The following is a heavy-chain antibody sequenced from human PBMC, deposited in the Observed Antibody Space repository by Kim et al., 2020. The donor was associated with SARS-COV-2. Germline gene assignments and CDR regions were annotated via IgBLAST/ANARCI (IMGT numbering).Heavy chain of an antibody. Sequence: SETLSLTCTVSGGSISSGSYYWSWIRQPAGKGLEWIGRIYTSGSTNYNPSLKSRVTISVDTSKNQFSLKLSSVTAADTAVYYCARDRFYCSGGSCYSGVNWFDPCGQGTLVTVSS. CDR3: ARDRFYCSGGSCYSGVNWFDP. CDR2: IYTSGST. D-gene: IGHD2-15*01. J-gene: IGHJ5*02. CDR1: GGSISSGSYY. V-gene: IGHV4-61*02.